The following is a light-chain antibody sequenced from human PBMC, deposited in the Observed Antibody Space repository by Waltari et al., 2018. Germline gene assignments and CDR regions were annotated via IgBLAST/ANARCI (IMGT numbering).Light chain of an antibody. Sequence: EIVLTQSPGTLSLSPGERATLSCRASQSVSSSYLAWYPQKPGQAPRLLIYGASRRATGIPDRFSGSGSGTDFTLTISRLEPEDFAVYYCQQYGSSPWTFGQGTKVEIK. V-gene: IGKV3-20*01. J-gene: IGKJ1*01. CDR1: QSVSSSY. CDR3: QQYGSSPWT. CDR2: GAS.